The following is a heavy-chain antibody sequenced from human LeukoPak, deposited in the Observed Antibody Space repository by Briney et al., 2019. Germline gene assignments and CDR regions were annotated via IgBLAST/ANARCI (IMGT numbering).Heavy chain of an antibody. D-gene: IGHD5-18*01. CDR1: GFTFDDYA. CDR2: IIGDGGST. CDR3: AKDISGTAMVRGVFDY. J-gene: IGHJ4*02. V-gene: IGHV3-43*02. Sequence: GGSLRLSCAASGFTFDDYAMHWVRQAPGKGLEWVSLIIGDGGSTYYADSVKGRFTISRDNSKNSLYLQMNSLRTEDTALYYCAKDISGTAMVRGVFDYWGQGTLVTVSS.